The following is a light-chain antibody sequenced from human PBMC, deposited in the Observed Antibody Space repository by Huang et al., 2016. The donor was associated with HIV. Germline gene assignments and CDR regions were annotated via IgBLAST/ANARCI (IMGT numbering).Light chain of an antibody. CDR1: QSVSTK. J-gene: IGKJ5*01. CDR2: GAS. Sequence: EIVMTQSPATLSVSPGERATLSCRASQSVSTKLAWYQQKPDQAPRLLIQGASTRATGIPGRFRGSGSGTEFTLTISSLQSEDFAVYYCQQYNNWPLTFGQGTRLEIK. CDR3: QQYNNWPLT. V-gene: IGKV3-15*01.